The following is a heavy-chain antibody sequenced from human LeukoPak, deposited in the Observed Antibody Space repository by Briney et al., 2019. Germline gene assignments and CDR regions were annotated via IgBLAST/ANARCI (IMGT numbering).Heavy chain of an antibody. V-gene: IGHV1-2*02. D-gene: IGHD4-17*01. Sequence: GASVKVSCKASGYTFTGYYMHWVRQAPGQGLEWMGWINPNSGGTNYAQKFQGRVTMTRDTSISTAYMELSRLRSDDTAVYYCARGRTTVTIFRTLWYFDLWGRGTLVTVSS. CDR3: ARGRTTVTIFRTLWYFDL. CDR2: INPNSGGT. J-gene: IGHJ2*01. CDR1: GYTFTGYY.